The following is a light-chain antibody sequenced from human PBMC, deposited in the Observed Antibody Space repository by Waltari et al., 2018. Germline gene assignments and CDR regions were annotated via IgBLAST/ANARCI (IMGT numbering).Light chain of an antibody. CDR3: QVWDANTDPGV. Sequence: SYVLTQPPSVSVAPGETARLTCGGNNIKSKSVHWYRQRPGQAPVVVISYDNDRAAGIPERFSGSNSGNTATLTISRVEAGDEADYYCQVWDANTDPGVFGTGTEVTVL. CDR1: NIKSKS. CDR2: YDN. V-gene: IGLV3-21*01. J-gene: IGLJ1*01.